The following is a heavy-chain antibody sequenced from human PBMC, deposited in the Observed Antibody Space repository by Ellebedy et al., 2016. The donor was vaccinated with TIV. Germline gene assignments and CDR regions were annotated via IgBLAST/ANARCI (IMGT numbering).Heavy chain of an antibody. CDR2: ISAGGTNT. D-gene: IGHD3-22*01. CDR1: GFTFSDYA. V-gene: IGHV3-23*01. J-gene: IGHJ4*02. CDR3: AKADSSGLYYARRPLNY. Sequence: GGSLRLSCAASGFTFSDYAMNWVRQAPGKGREWISVISAGGTNTYYADSVKGRFTISRDNSKNTLFLKMNSLRAEDTAVYFCAKADSSGLYYARRPLNYWGQGALVTVST.